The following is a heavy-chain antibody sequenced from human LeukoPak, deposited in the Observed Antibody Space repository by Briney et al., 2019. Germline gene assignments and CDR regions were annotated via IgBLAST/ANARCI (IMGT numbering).Heavy chain of an antibody. CDR1: GFIFNNYG. D-gene: IGHD2-15*01. V-gene: IGHV3-23*01. Sequence: PGGSLRLSCAASGFIFNNYGLIWVRQAPGKGLEWVSAISNDGGGTQYADFVEGRFTISRDNSKNTLFLQMSSLRAEDTALYYCAKGSGGYFADLWGQGTLVTVSS. CDR2: ISNDGGGT. CDR3: AKGSGGYFADL. J-gene: IGHJ5*02.